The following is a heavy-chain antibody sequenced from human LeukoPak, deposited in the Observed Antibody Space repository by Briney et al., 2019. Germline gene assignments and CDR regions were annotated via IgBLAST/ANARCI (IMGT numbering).Heavy chain of an antibody. V-gene: IGHV4-39*01. CDR3: AGHAVSDHIAADWFDP. D-gene: IGHD6-13*01. CDR2: IYYSGST. J-gene: IGHJ5*02. CDR1: GGSISSSSYY. Sequence: SETLSLTCTVSGGSISSSSYYWGWIRQPPGKGLEWIGSIYYSGSTYYNPSLKSRVTITVDTSKNQFSLKLSSVTAADTAVYYCAGHAVSDHIAADWFDPWGQGTLVTVSS.